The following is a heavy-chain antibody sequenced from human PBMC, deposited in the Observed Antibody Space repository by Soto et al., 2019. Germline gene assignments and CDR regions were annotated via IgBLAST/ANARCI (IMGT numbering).Heavy chain of an antibody. CDR3: ARLHRVVVVAATDWFDP. J-gene: IGHJ5*02. CDR2: IYHSGST. CDR1: GGSISSSNW. Sequence: QVQLQESGPGLVKPSGTLSLTCAVSGGSISSSNWWSWVRQPPGKGLEWIGEIYHSGSTNYNPSLKSRVTISVDKSKNQFSLKLSSVTATDTAVYYCARLHRVVVVAATDWFDPWGQGTLVTVSS. V-gene: IGHV4-4*02. D-gene: IGHD2-15*01.